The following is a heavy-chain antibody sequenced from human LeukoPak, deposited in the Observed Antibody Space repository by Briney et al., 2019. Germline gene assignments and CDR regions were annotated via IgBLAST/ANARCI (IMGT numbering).Heavy chain of an antibody. J-gene: IGHJ6*04. CDR2: INHSGST. D-gene: IGHD5-12*01. V-gene: IGHV4-34*01. Sequence: SETLSLTCAVYGGSFSGYYWSWIRQPPGKGLEWIGEINHSGSTNYNPSLKSRVTISVDTSKNQFSLKLSSVTAADTAVCYCARGGSRGIVATITRGYYYGMDVWGKGTTVTVSS. CDR3: ARGGSRGIVATITRGYYYGMDV. CDR1: GGSFSGYY.